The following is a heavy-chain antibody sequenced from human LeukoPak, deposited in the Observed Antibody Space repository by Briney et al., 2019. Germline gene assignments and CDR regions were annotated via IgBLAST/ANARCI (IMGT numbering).Heavy chain of an antibody. CDR2: INHSGST. Sequence: SETLSLTCAVYGGSFSGYYWSWIRQPSGKGLEWIGEINHSGSTNYNPSLKSRVTISVDTSKNQFSLKLSSVTAADTAVYYCARAGDSGIAAAATFFDYWGQGTLVTVSS. J-gene: IGHJ4*02. CDR3: ARAGDSGIAAAATFFDY. CDR1: GGSFSGYY. D-gene: IGHD6-13*01. V-gene: IGHV4-34*01.